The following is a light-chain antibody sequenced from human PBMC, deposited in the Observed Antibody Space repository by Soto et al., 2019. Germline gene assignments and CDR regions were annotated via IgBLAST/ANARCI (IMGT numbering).Light chain of an antibody. J-gene: IGKJ1*01. CDR3: QQYNNWPQGT. CDR2: GAS. CDR1: QSVTTN. Sequence: EIVMTQSPVSLSVSPGERATLSCRASQSVTTNLAWYQQKPGQTPRLLIYGASTRATGIPARFSGSGSGTEFTLTITSLQSEDFAVYYCQQYNNWPQGTFGQGTKVEIK. V-gene: IGKV3-15*01.